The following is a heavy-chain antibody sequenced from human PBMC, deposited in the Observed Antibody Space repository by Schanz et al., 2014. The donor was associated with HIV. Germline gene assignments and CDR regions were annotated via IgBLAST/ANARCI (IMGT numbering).Heavy chain of an antibody. CDR1: GYTFSDYY. J-gene: IGHJ4*02. V-gene: IGHV3-11*01. Sequence: QVRLVETGGGVVKPGGSLRLSCVASGYTFSDYYMSWIRQAPGKGLEWVSYISSTSSTISYRDSVKGRFTISRDNAKNSLYLQMTSLRVEDTAVYYCATTWRAMYGELDYWGQGTLVTVSS. D-gene: IGHD4-17*01. CDR2: ISSTSSTI. CDR3: ATTWRAMYGELDY.